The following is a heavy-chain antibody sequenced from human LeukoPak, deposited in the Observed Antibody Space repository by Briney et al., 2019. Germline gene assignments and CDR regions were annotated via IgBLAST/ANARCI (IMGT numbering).Heavy chain of an antibody. CDR3: ARDPNIILLSGYFDF. D-gene: IGHD2-8*01. Sequence: GASVKVSCKASGYTFTGYYMHWVRQAPGQGLEWMGWINPNSGGTNYAQKFQGRVTMTRDTSISTACMGLSRLSSDDTAVYYCARDPNIILLSGYFDFWGQGTLVTVSS. CDR1: GYTFTGYY. J-gene: IGHJ4*02. V-gene: IGHV1-2*02. CDR2: INPNSGGT.